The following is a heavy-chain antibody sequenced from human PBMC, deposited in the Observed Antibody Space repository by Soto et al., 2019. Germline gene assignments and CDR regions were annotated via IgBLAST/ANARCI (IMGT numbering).Heavy chain of an antibody. CDR2: ISAYNGNT. D-gene: IGHD1-26*01. CDR3: ARDIIVGATNPLYYYYYGMDV. V-gene: IGHV1-18*01. Sequence: GASVKVSCKASGYTFTSYGMSWVRQAPGQGLEWMGWISAYNGNTNYAQKLQGRVTMTTDTSTSTAYMELRSLRSDDTAVYYCARDIIVGATNPLYYYYYGMDVWGQGTTVTVSS. CDR1: GYTFTSYG. J-gene: IGHJ6*02.